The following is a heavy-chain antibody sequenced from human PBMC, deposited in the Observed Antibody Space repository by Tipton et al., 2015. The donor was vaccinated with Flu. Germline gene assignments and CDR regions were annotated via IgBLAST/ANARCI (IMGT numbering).Heavy chain of an antibody. D-gene: IGHD5-24*01. CDR3: ARAQDGYNPSHYFYCYMDV. CDR2: TYYRSRWYN. V-gene: IGHV6-1*01. J-gene: IGHJ6*03. CDR1: GDRVSSNSAS. Sequence: GLVKPSQTLSLTCAISGDRVSSNSASWNWIRQSPSRGLEWLGRTYYRSRWYNDYAVSVKSRITINPDTSKNQFSLQLYSVTPEDTAVYYCARAQDGYNPSHYFYCYMDVWGKGTTVTVSS.